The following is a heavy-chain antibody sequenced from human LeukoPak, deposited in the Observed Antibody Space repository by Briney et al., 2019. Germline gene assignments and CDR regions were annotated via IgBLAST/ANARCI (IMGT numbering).Heavy chain of an antibody. CDR3: AKGTAESSGWYEGYFDY. CDR2: ISGSGGST. D-gene: IGHD6-13*01. V-gene: IGHV3-23*01. Sequence: GGSLRLSCAASGFTFSSYAMNWVRQAPGKGLELVSTISGSGGSTYYADSVKGRFTISRDNSKNTLYLQMNSLRAEDTAIYYCAKGTAESSGWYEGYFDYWGQGSLVTVSS. CDR1: GFTFSSYA. J-gene: IGHJ4*02.